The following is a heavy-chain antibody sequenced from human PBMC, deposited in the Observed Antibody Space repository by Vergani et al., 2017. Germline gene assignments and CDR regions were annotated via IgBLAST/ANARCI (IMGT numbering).Heavy chain of an antibody. CDR2: IKQDGSEK. Sequence: DVQIVESGGGLVQPGGSLRLSCTGSEFILGTYWMTWVRQAPRKGLEWVASIKQDGSEKQYVDSVKGRFTISRDNAKNSLYLQMNSLRAEDTALYYCAKVSPLVPAATGYYFDYWGQGTLVTVSS. CDR3: AKVSPLVPAATGYYFDY. J-gene: IGHJ4*02. CDR1: EFILGTYW. V-gene: IGHV3-7*03. D-gene: IGHD2-2*01.